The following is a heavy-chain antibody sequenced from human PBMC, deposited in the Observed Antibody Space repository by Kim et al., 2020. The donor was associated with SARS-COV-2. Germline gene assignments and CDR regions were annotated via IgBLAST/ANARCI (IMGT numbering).Heavy chain of an antibody. CDR2: IYHTGST. CDR3: ARGMSCSGTSCYTVTGTPPYDY. J-gene: IGHJ4*02. Sequence: SETLSLTCAVSGSLSSGGFYWSWIRQPPGKGLEWIGYIYHTGSTNYNPSLKSRVTISLDTSKSQFSLKLNSVTSDDTAVYFCARGMSCSGTSCYTVTGTPPYDYWDQATLVTVSS. D-gene: IGHD2-2*02. CDR1: GSLSSGGFY. V-gene: IGHV4-61*08.